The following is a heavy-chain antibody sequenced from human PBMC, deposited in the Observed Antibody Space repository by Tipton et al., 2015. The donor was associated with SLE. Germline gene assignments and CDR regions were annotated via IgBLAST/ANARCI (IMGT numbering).Heavy chain of an antibody. J-gene: IGHJ6*02. V-gene: IGHV4-34*01. D-gene: IGHD2-8*02. CDR2: VNYSGST. CDR3: ARDSTLVYYYGLDV. CDR1: GGSFSGYF. Sequence: TLSLTCAVYGGSFSGYFWTWIRQPPGKGLEWIGEVNYSGSTSYNPSLQSRVTISVDTSKSQFSLNLSSVTAADTAVYYCARDSTLVYYYGLDVWGQGITVTVAS.